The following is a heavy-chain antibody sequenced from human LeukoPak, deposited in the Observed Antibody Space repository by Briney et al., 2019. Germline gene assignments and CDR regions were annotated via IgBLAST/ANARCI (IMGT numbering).Heavy chain of an antibody. V-gene: IGHV1-8*01. J-gene: IGHJ3*02. CDR3: ATVLLVGATTVDAFDI. CDR2: MNPNSGNT. CDR1: GYTFTSYD. D-gene: IGHD1-26*01. Sequence: GASVKVSCKASGYTFTSYDINWVRQATGQGLEWMGWMNPNSGNTGYAQKFQGRVTMTRNTSISTAYMELSSLRSEDTAVYYCATVLLVGATTVDAFDIWGQGTMVTVSS.